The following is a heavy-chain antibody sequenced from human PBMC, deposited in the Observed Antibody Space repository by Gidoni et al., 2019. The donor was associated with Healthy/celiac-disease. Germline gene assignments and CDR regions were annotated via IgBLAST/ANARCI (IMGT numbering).Heavy chain of an antibody. CDR3: ARGRRLLRFLEWLGDP. D-gene: IGHD3-3*01. J-gene: IGHJ5*02. CDR2: INHSGST. V-gene: IGHV4-34*01. Sequence: QVQLQQWGAGLLKPSETLSLTCAAYGGSFSGYYWSWIRQPPGKGLEWIGEINHSGSTNYNPSLKSRVTISVDTSKNQFSLKLSSVTAADTAVYYCARGRRLLRFLEWLGDPWGQGTLVTVSS. CDR1: GGSFSGYY.